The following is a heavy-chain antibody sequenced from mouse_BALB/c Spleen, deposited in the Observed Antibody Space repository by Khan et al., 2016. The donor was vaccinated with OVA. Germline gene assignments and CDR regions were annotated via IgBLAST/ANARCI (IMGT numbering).Heavy chain of an antibody. Sequence: QLQLVQSGPELKKPGETVKISCKASGYTFTNYGMNWVQQAPGKGLKWMGWINTYTGEPTSADDFKGRFAFSLETSANPASLQLTNLNHEDTATYFCARSASYWFFDVWGAGTTVTVSS. CDR2: INTYTGEP. V-gene: IGHV9-3-1*01. CDR3: ARSASYWFFDV. CDR1: GYTFTNYG. D-gene: IGHD6-1*01. J-gene: IGHJ1*01.